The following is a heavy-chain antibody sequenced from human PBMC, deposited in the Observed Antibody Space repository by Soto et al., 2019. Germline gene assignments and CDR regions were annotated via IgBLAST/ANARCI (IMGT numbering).Heavy chain of an antibody. V-gene: IGHV3-21*01. D-gene: IGHD3-16*02. CDR3: ARSSSSSRSWFDP. J-gene: IGHJ5*02. CDR1: GFTFSSYS. CDR2: ISSSSSYI. Sequence: GGSLRLSCAASGFTFSSYSMNWVRQAPGKGLEWVSSISSSSSYIYYADSVKGRFTISRDNAKNSLYLQMNSLRAEDTAVCYCARSSSSSRSWFDPWGQGTLVTVSS.